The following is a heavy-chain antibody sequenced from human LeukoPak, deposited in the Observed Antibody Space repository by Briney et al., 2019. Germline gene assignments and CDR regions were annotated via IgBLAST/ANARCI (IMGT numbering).Heavy chain of an antibody. Sequence: GASVKVSCKASGYTFTSYYMHWVRQAPGQGLEWMGIINPSGGSTSYARKFQGRVTMTRDTSTGTVYMELSSLRSEDTAVYYCARTPIHCSGGSCYSFDYWGQGTLVTVSS. V-gene: IGHV1-46*01. J-gene: IGHJ4*02. D-gene: IGHD2-15*01. CDR1: GYTFTSYY. CDR2: INPSGGST. CDR3: ARTPIHCSGGSCYSFDY.